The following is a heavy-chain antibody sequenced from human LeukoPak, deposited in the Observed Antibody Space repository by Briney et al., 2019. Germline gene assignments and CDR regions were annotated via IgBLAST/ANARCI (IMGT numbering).Heavy chain of an antibody. CDR3: ARQYPSRFHYDSRGSFDY. CDR2: IYTSGST. Sequence: SETLSLTCTVSGGSISSYYWSWIRQPAGKGLEWIGRIYTSGSTNYNPSLKSRVTMSVDTSKNQFSLKLSSVTAADTAVYYCARQYPSRFHYDSRGSFDYWGQGTLVTVSS. J-gene: IGHJ4*02. D-gene: IGHD3-22*01. V-gene: IGHV4-4*07. CDR1: GGSISSYY.